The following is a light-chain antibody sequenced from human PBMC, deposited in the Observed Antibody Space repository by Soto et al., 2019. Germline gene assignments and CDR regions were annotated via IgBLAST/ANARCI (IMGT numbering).Light chain of an antibody. V-gene: IGKV1-5*03. CDR2: KAS. J-gene: IGKJ1*01. CDR1: QSISSW. CDR3: QQYNSYPWT. Sequence: DIQMTQSPSTLSASVGDRVTITCRASQSISSWLAWDQQKPGKAPKLLIYKASSLESGVPSRFSGSGSGTEFTRTISSLQPDDFAAYYCQQYNSYPWTFGQGTKVEIK.